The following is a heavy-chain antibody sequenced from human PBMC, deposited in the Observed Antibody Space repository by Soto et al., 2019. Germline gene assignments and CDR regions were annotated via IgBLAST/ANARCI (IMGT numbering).Heavy chain of an antibody. CDR2: ICYTGST. CDR1: GDSISSTSYC. J-gene: IGHJ4*02. D-gene: IGHD3-9*01. CDR3: ARHNQRDTLTGRHVRYFEY. Sequence: SETLSLTCTVSGDSISSTSYCWGWIRQPPGKGLEWIGSICYTGSTFYNPSLKSRVTMSVDTSKNQFSLQLSSVTAADTAIYYCARHNQRDTLTGRHVRYFEYWGQGTLVPGSS. V-gene: IGHV4-39*01.